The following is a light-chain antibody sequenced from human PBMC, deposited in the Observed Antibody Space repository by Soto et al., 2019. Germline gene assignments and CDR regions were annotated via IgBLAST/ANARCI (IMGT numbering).Light chain of an antibody. J-gene: IGKJ1*01. Sequence: EIVMTQSPATLSVSPGETATLSCRASQSVNSNLAWYQQKPGQAPRLLISDASTRAAGLPARFSGSGSGTEFTLTIASLQSEDFAVYFCQQSNNWPKTCGQRTKVEIQ. CDR2: DAS. CDR3: QQSNNWPKT. V-gene: IGKV3-15*01. CDR1: QSVNSN.